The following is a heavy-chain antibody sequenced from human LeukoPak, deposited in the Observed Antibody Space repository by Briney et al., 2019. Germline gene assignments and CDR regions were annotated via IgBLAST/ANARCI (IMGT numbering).Heavy chain of an antibody. J-gene: IGHJ4*02. Sequence: SETLSLTCTVSGGSISSYYWSWIRQPPGKGLEWIGYIYYSGSTNYNPSLKSRVTISVDTSKNQFSLKLSSVTAADTAVYYCARGGHRRKIDYWGQGTLVTVSS. CDR1: GGSISSYY. CDR2: IYYSGST. V-gene: IGHV4-59*01. CDR3: ARGGHRRKIDY.